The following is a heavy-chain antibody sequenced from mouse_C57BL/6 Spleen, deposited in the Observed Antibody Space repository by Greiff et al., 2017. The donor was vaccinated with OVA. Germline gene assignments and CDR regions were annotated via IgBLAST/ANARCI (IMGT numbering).Heavy chain of an antibody. J-gene: IGHJ2*01. V-gene: IGHV3-6*01. CDR1: GYSITSGYY. CDR2: ISYDGSN. Sequence: ESGPGLVKPSQSLSLTCSVTGYSITSGYYWNWIRQFPGNKLEWMGYISYDGSNNYNPSLKNRISITRDTSKNQFFLKLNSVTTEDTATYYCARGLRESFDYWGQGTTLTVSS. D-gene: IGHD1-1*01. CDR3: ARGLRESFDY.